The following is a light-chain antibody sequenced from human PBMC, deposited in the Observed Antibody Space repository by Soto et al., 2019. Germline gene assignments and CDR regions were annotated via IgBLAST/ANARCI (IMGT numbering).Light chain of an antibody. Sequence: QSVLTQPPSVSGAPGQRVTISCTGGSSNIGAGYDVHWYQQLPGAAPKLIIYGDNNRPSGVPDRFSGSKSDTSASLAITGLQAEDEADYYCQSFDSSLSAEVFGGGTKVTVL. CDR2: GDN. CDR1: SSNIGAGYD. J-gene: IGLJ3*02. V-gene: IGLV1-40*01. CDR3: QSFDSSLSAEV.